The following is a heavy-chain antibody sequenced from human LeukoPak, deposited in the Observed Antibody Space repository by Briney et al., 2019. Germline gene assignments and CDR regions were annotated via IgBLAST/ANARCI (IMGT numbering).Heavy chain of an antibody. CDR1: GGSISSYY. D-gene: IGHD3-3*01. CDR3: ARDYDFWSGYPAPRDYYYYMDV. CDR2: IYTSGST. V-gene: IGHV4-4*07. J-gene: IGHJ6*03. Sequence: SETLSLTCTVSGGSISSYYWSWIRQPAGKGLEWIGRIYTSGSTNYNPSFKSRVTMSVDTSKNQFSLKLSSVTAADTAVYYCARDYDFWSGYPAPRDYYYYMDVWGKGTTVTVSS.